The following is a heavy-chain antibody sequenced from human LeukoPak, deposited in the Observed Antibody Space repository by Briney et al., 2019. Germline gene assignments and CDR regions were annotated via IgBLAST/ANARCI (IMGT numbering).Heavy chain of an antibody. CDR1: GYTFTSYD. V-gene: IGHV1-8*01. CDR2: MNPNSGNT. J-gene: IGHJ4*02. Sequence: GASVKVSCKASGYTFTSYDINWVRQATGQGLEWMGWMNPNSGNTGYAQKFQGRVTMTRNTSISTAYMELSSLRSEDTAVYYCAKDCGELFYRPFDSWGQGVVVTVSS. CDR3: AKDCGELFYRPFDS. D-gene: IGHD3-10*01.